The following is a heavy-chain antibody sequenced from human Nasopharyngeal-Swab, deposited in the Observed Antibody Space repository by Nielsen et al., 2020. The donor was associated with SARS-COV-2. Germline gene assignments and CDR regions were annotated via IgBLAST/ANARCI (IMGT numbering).Heavy chain of an antibody. V-gene: IGHV3-23*01. D-gene: IGHD5-18*01. CDR2: ISGSGGST. Sequence: GESLKISCAASGFTFSSYAMSWVRQAPGKGLEWVSAISGSGGSTYYADSMKGRFTISRDNSKNTLYLQMNSLRAEDTAVYYCANTGGYSLGFDYWGQGTLVTVSS. CDR3: ANTGGYSLGFDY. CDR1: GFTFSSYA. J-gene: IGHJ4*02.